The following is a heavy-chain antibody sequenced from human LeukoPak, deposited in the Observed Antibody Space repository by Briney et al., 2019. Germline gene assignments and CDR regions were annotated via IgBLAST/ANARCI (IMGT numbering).Heavy chain of an antibody. CDR2: IYSGGST. D-gene: IGHD3-22*01. CDR3: ARVGNYYDSSGYRAEYFQH. CDR1: GFTVSSNY. Sequence: GGSLRLSCAASGFTVSSNYMSWVRQAPGKGLEWVSVIYSGGSTYYADSVKGRFTISRDNSKNTLYLQMNSLRAEDTAVYYCARVGNYYDSSGYRAEYFQHWGQGTLVTVSS. J-gene: IGHJ1*01. V-gene: IGHV3-66*01.